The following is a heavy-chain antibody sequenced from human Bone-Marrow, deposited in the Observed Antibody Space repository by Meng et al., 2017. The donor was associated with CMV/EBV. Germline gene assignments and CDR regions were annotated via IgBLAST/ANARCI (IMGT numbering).Heavy chain of an antibody. CDR2: IIPILGIA. CDR3: ARDANDFYDSSGDTP. Sequence: SGGTFSTYPLSWVRQAPGQGLEWMGRIIPILGIANYAQKFQGRVTITADKSTSTAYMELSSLRSEDTAVYYCARDANDFYDSSGDTPWGQGTLVTVSS. D-gene: IGHD3-22*01. V-gene: IGHV1-69*04. CDR1: GGTFSTYP. J-gene: IGHJ5*02.